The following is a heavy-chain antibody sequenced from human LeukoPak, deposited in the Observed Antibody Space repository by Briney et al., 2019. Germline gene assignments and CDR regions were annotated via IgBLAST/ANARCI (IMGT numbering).Heavy chain of an antibody. J-gene: IGHJ6*03. Sequence: ASVKVSCKASGYSFTEHYSYWVRQAPGQGLEWVGRINCNSGDANSAQKFQGRVTMTRDTSVSTAYMDLISVTSDDTAVYFCAKSAGHCSNGICFTDYYMDVWGRGTTVTVSS. CDR3: AKSAGHCSNGICFTDYYMDV. CDR2: INCNSGDA. D-gene: IGHD2-8*01. CDR1: GYSFTEHY. V-gene: IGHV1-2*02.